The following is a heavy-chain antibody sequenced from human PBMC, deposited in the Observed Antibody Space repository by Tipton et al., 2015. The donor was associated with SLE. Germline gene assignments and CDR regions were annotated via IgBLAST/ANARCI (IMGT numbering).Heavy chain of an antibody. Sequence: QSGAEVKKPGASVKVSCKASGYTFTSYYIHWVRQAPGQGLEWMGIINPRGGSTSYAQKFQGRVTMTRDTSTSTVYMELSNLRSEDTAVYYCARGKAVTIFGVVVGGYYDMDVWGKGTTVTVSS. CDR3: ARGKAVTIFGVVVGGYYDMDV. D-gene: IGHD3-3*01. V-gene: IGHV1-46*01. CDR2: INPRGGST. J-gene: IGHJ6*03. CDR1: GYTFTSYY.